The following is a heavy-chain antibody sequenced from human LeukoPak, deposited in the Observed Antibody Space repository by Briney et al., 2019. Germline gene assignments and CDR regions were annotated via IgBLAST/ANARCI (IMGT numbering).Heavy chain of an antibody. CDR1: GGSISSSSYY. CDR2: IYYSGST. J-gene: IGHJ4*02. CDR3: ARRGYDILTGYGYYFDY. D-gene: IGHD3-9*01. Sequence: ASETLSLTCTVSGGSISSSSYYWGWIRQPPGKGLEWIGSIYYSGSTYYNPSLKSRVTISVDTSKNQFSLKLSSVTAADTAVYYCARRGYDILTGYGYYFDYWGQGTLVTVSS. V-gene: IGHV4-39*01.